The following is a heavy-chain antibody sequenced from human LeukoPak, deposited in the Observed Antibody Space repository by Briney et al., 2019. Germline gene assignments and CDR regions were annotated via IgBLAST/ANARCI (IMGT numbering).Heavy chain of an antibody. Sequence: GGSLRLSCAASGFTFSNAWMSWVRQAPGKGLEWVGRIKPRTEGRTIDYASAVEGRFTISRDDSKSILYLQLNSLKSEDTAVYYCTKGLMAATGPNSRWGQGTPVTVSS. CDR1: GFTFSNAW. J-gene: IGHJ4*02. D-gene: IGHD1-26*01. CDR3: TKGLMAATGPNSR. CDR2: IKPRTEGRTI. V-gene: IGHV3-15*01.